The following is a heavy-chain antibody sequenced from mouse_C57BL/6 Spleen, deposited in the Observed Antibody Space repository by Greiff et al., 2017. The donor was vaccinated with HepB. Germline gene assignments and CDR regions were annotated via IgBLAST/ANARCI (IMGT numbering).Heavy chain of an antibody. CDR2: ISNGGGST. CDR3: ARRAVVADWYFDV. V-gene: IGHV5-12*01. Sequence: EVKVIESGGGLVQPGGSLKLSCAASGFTFRDYYMYWVRQTPEKRLEWVAYISNGGGSTYYPDTVKGRFTISRDNAKNTLYLQMSRLKSEDTAMYYCARRAVVADWYFDVWGTGTTVTVSS. CDR1: GFTFRDYY. D-gene: IGHD1-1*01. J-gene: IGHJ1*03.